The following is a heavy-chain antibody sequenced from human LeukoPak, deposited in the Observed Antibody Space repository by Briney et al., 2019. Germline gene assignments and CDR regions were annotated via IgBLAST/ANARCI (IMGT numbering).Heavy chain of an antibody. D-gene: IGHD3-10*01. J-gene: IGHJ6*02. Sequence: SGGSLRLSCAASGFTFNNYAMSWVRQAPGKGLEWVSGISGSGSSTYYADSVKGRFTISRDNSKNTLYVQMNSLRAEDTAVYYCAKSTSMGIGSIRGVIAKTYGMDVWGQGTTVTVSS. V-gene: IGHV3-23*01. CDR2: ISGSGSST. CDR1: GFTFNNYA. CDR3: AKSTSMGIGSIRGVIAKTYGMDV.